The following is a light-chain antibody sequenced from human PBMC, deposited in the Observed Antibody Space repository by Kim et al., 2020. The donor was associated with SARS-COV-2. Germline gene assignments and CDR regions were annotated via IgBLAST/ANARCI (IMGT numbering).Light chain of an antibody. CDR2: AAS. V-gene: IGKV1-9*01. CDR1: QGIRSY. Sequence: ASVGERVTSTCRASQGIRSYLAWYQQKPGKAPDLLIYAASTLQSGVPSRFSGSGYGTDFTLTISSLQTEDFATYYCQQLNSFPWTFGQGTKVDIK. J-gene: IGKJ1*01. CDR3: QQLNSFPWT.